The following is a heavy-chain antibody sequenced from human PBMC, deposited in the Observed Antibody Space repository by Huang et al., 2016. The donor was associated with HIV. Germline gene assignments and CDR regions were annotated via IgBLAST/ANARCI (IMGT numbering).Heavy chain of an antibody. V-gene: IGHV3-21*02. J-gene: IGHJ4*02. CDR3: VTIGWTSGLDGYFFDY. CDR2: ISSSGSSI. CDR1: GFSLRSYT. D-gene: IGHD3-16*01. Sequence: EVQLVQSGGGLVKPGASLRLSCAASGFSLRSYTLTWVRQTPSKGLEWGSSISSSGSSIYYGDAVRGKGRLTVSRDNAKNSLYLQINSLSAEDTAVYYCVTIGWTSGLDGYFFDYWGQGALVIVSS.